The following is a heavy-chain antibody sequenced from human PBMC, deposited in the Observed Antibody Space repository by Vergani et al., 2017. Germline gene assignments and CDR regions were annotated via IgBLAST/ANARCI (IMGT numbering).Heavy chain of an antibody. CDR2: INHRGST. D-gene: IGHD6-13*01. J-gene: IGHJ2*01. CDR3: ARGPLYSSSWYSWEGYFDL. V-gene: IGHV4-34*01. CDR1: GGSFSGYY. Sequence: QVQLQQWGAGLLKPSETLSLTCAVYGGSFSGYYWSWIRQPPGKGLEWIGEINHRGSTNYNPSLKSRVTISVDTSKNQFSLKLSSVTAADTAVYYCARGPLYSSSWYSWEGYFDLWGRGTLVTVSS.